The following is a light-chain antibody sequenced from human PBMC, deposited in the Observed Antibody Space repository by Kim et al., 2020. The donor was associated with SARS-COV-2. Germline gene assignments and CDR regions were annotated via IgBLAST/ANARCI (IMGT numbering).Light chain of an antibody. CDR2: QDS. V-gene: IGLV3-1*01. Sequence: SYELTQPPSVSVSPGQTASITCSGDKLGDKYACWYQQKPGQSPVLVIYQDSKRPSGIPERFSGSNSGNTATLSISGTQAMDEADYYCQAWDSSLVVFCGGNQLTVL. CDR3: QAWDSSLVV. J-gene: IGLJ2*01. CDR1: KLGDKY.